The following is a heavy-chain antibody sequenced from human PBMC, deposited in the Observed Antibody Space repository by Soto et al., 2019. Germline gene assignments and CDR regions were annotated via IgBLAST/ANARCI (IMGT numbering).Heavy chain of an antibody. CDR3: AREDGAGYSSSWTNDY. D-gene: IGHD6-13*01. V-gene: IGHV3-33*01. J-gene: IGHJ4*02. Sequence: GGSLRLSCAASGFTFSSYGMHWVRQAPGKGLEWVAVIWYDGSNKYYADSVKGRFTISRDNSKNTLYLQMNSLRAEDTAVYYCAREDGAGYSSSWTNDYWGQGTLVTVSS. CDR2: IWYDGSNK. CDR1: GFTFSSYG.